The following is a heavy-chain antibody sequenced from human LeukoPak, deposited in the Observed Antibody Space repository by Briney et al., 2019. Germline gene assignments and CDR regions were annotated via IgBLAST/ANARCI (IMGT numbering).Heavy chain of an antibody. V-gene: IGHV4-34*09. D-gene: IGHD3-16*02. CDR1: GGSFSGYY. CDR2: IYYSGST. Sequence: SETLSLTCAVYGGSFSGYYWSWIRQPPGKGLEWIGYIYYSGSTYYNPSLKSRVTISVDTSRNQFSLKVSSVTAADTAVYYCAGATITLGGVIAQFDYWGQGTLVTVSS. J-gene: IGHJ4*02. CDR3: AGATITLGGVIAQFDY.